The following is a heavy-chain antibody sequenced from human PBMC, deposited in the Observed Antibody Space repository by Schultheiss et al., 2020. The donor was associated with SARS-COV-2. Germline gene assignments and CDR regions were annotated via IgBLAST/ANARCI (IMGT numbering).Heavy chain of an antibody. CDR1: GGSISSGDYY. CDR2: ISYSGST. Sequence: SQTLSLTCTVSGGSISSGDYYWSWIRQPPGKGLEWIGHISYSGSTNYNPSLKSRVTISVDTSKNQFSLKLSSVTDADTTVYYCARGVKFGGTRLDYWGQGTLVTVSS. CDR3: ARGVKFGGTRLDY. J-gene: IGHJ4*02. D-gene: IGHD3-16*01. V-gene: IGHV4-61*08.